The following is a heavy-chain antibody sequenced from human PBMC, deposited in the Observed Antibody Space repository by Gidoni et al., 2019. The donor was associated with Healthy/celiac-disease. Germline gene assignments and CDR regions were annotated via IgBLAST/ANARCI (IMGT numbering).Heavy chain of an antibody. CDR3: ARKGSYGDPTQPWYFDL. CDR1: GGTFSSYA. D-gene: IGHD4-17*01. CDR2: IIPIFGTA. V-gene: IGHV1-69*01. Sequence: QVQLVQSGAEVKKPGSSVKVSCKASGGTFSSYAISWVRQAPGQGLEWMGGIIPIFGTANYAQKFQGRVTITADESTSTAYMELSSLRSEDTAVYYCARKGSYGDPTQPWYFDLWGRGTLVTVSS. J-gene: IGHJ2*01.